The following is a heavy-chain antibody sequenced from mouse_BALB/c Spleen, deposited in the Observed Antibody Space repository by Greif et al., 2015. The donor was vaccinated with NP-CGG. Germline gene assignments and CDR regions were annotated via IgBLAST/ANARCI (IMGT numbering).Heavy chain of an antibody. CDR2: IDPENGNT. Sequence: EVQLQQSGAELVRPGALVKLSCKAFGFNIKDYYMHWVKQRPEQGLEWIGWIDPENGNTIYDPKFLGKASITADTSSNTAYLQLSSLTSEDTAVYYCARGYGSNYAMDYWGQGTPVTASS. J-gene: IGHJ4*01. D-gene: IGHD1-1*01. CDR3: ARGYGSNYAMDY. V-gene: IGHV14-1*02. CDR1: GFNIKDYY.